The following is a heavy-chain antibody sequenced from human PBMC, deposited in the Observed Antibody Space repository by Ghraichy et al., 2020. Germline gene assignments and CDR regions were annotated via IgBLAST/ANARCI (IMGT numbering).Heavy chain of an antibody. V-gene: IGHV3-23*01. CDR3: AKSPGAAVSDFDY. CDR2: LSGDGGST. D-gene: IGHD6-13*01. Sequence: GGSLRLSCAASGFTFSNYAMSWVRQAPGTGLEWVSALSGDGGSTYYADSVKGRFTLSRDNSKNTLYLQMNSLRVEDTAVYYCAKSPGAAVSDFDYWGQGTQVTVSS. CDR1: GFTFSNYA. J-gene: IGHJ4*02.